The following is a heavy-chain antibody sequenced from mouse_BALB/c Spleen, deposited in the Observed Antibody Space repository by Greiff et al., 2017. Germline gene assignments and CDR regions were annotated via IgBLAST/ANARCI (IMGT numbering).Heavy chain of an antibody. CDR2: ISYDGSN. D-gene: IGHD1-1*01. CDR1: GYSITSGYY. J-gene: IGHJ4*01. CDR3: ARAYNYYGSSHGAMDY. Sequence: EVQLQQSGPGLVKPSQSLSLTCSVTGYSITSGYYWNWIRQFPGNKLEWMGYISYDGSNNYNPSLKNRISITRDTSKNQFFLKLNSVTTEDTATYYCARAYNYYGSSHGAMDYWGQGTSVTVSS. V-gene: IGHV3-6*02.